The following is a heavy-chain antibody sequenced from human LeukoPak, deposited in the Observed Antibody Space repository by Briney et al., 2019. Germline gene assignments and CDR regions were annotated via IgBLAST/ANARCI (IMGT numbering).Heavy chain of an antibody. V-gene: IGHV1-8*01. Sequence: ASVKVSCKASGYTFTSYDINWVRQATGQGLEWMGWMNPNSGNTGYAQKFQGRVTMTRITSIGTAYMELSSLRSEDTAVYYCARNFVLLWFGGLLSGAGGWFDPWGQGTLVTVSS. D-gene: IGHD3-10*01. J-gene: IGHJ5*02. CDR2: MNPNSGNT. CDR3: ARNFVLLWFGGLLSGAGGWFDP. CDR1: GYTFTSYD.